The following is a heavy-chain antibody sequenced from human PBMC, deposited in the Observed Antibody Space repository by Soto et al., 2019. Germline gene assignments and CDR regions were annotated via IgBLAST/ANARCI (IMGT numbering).Heavy chain of an antibody. CDR2: ISYDGSNK. CDR1: GFTFSSYA. CDR3: ARDHLPVAGIKGGCWFDP. Sequence: QVQLVESGGGVVQPGRSLRLSCAASGFTFSSYAMHWVRQAPGKGLEWVAVISYDGSNKYYADSVKGRFTISRDNSKNTXSLQMNSLRAEDTAVYYCARDHLPVAGIKGGCWFDPWGQGTLVTVSS. V-gene: IGHV3-30-3*01. J-gene: IGHJ5*02. D-gene: IGHD6-19*01.